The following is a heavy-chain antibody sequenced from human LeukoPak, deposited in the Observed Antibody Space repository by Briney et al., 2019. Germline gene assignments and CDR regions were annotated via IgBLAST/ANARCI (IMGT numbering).Heavy chain of an antibody. CDR1: VDTFTDYS. CDR2: IIPSLYIV. J-gene: IGHJ5*02. Sequence: SSVNVSCKASVDTFTDYSISWVRQPPAQGLEWMGRIIPSLYIVNNLQKFQGRVTLSADRSTGTAYMELRGLRSEDTAVYSCEREPSVDIVTIEGPWGQGPLVTVSS. V-gene: IGHV1-69*04. D-gene: IGHD5-12*01. CDR3: EREPSVDIVTIEGP.